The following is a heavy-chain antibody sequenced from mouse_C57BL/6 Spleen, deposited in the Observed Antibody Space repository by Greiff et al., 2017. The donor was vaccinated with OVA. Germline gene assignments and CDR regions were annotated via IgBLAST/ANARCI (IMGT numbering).Heavy chain of an antibody. CDR2: IDPSDSYT. CDR3: ARSRDWDETFDY. Sequence: VQLQQPGAELVMPGASVKLSCKASGYTFTSYWMHWVKQRPGQGLEWIGEIDPSDSYTNYNQKFKGKSTLTVDKSSSTAYMQLSSLTSEDSAVYYCARSRDWDETFDYWGQGTTLTVSS. J-gene: IGHJ2*01. D-gene: IGHD4-1*01. V-gene: IGHV1-69*01. CDR1: GYTFTSYW.